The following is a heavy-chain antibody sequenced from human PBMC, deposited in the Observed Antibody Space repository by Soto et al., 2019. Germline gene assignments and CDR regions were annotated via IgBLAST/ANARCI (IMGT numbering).Heavy chain of an antibody. D-gene: IGHD4-4*01. V-gene: IGHV3-33*01. J-gene: IGHJ6*02. CDR3: ARDRSSKNYYYGMDV. CDR1: GFTFSSYG. Sequence: GGSLRLSCAASGFTFSSYGMHWVRQAPGKGLEWVAVIWYDGSNKYYADSVKGRFTISRDNSKNTLYLQMNSLRAEDTAVYYCARDRSSKNYYYGMDVWGQRTTVTVS. CDR2: IWYDGSNK.